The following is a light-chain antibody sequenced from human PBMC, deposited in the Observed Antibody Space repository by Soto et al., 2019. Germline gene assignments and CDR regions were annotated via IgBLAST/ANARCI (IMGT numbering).Light chain of an antibody. Sequence: DIQMTQSPSSLSAFVGDRVTITCRASQGISNYLAWYQQKPGRVPTLLIYAATTLRSGVTSRFSGSGSGTDFPLTISSLQPEDVATYYCQEYKTAPFIFGAGTKVDIK. V-gene: IGKV1-27*01. CDR3: QEYKTAPFI. CDR1: QGISNY. CDR2: AAT. J-gene: IGKJ3*01.